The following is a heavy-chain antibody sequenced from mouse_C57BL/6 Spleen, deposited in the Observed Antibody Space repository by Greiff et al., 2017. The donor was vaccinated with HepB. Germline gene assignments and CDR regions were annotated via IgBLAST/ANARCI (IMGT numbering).Heavy chain of an antibody. J-gene: IGHJ2*01. Sequence: EVKLVESGGDLVKPGGSLKLSCAASGFTFSSYGMSWVRQTPDKRLEWVANISSGGSYTYYPDSVKGRFTISRDNAKNTLYLQMSSLKAEDTAMYCCARQDYYGTHWVFDYWGQGTTLTVSS. CDR3: ARQDYYGTHWVFDY. D-gene: IGHD1-1*01. CDR1: GFTFSSYG. CDR2: ISSGGSYT. V-gene: IGHV5-6*01.